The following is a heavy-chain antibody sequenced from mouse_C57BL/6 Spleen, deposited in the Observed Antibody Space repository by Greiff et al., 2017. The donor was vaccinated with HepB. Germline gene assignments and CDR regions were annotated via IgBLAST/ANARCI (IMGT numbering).Heavy chain of an antibody. CDR2: IYPGSGST. Sequence: QVQLQQPGAELVKPGASVKMSCKASGYTFTSYWITWVKQRPGQGLEWIGDIYPGSGSTNYNEKFKSKATLTVDTSSSTAYMPLSSLTSEDSAVYYCASLLRPRGYFDYWGQGTTLTVSS. J-gene: IGHJ2*01. CDR1: GYTFTSYW. V-gene: IGHV1-55*01. D-gene: IGHD2-4*01. CDR3: ASLLRPRGYFDY.